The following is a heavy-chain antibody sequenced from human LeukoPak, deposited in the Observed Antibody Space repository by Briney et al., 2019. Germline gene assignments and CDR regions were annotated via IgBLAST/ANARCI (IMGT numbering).Heavy chain of an antibody. V-gene: IGHV3-74*01. J-gene: IGHJ4*02. CDR1: GFTFSTYW. D-gene: IGHD3-9*01. CDR3: ARDVDWILFDY. Sequence: PGGSLRLSCAASGFTFSTYWMHCVRQVPGEGLVWVSRVNSEGTTSAYADSVKGRFTISRDNDKNTLYLQMNSTRVEDTAVYYCARDVDWILFDYWGQGTLVTVSS. CDR2: VNSEGTTS.